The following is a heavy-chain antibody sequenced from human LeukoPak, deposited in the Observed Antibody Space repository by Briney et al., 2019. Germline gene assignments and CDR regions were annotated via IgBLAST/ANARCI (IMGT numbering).Heavy chain of an antibody. D-gene: IGHD3-10*01. CDR2: TYYRSKWYN. Sequence: SQTLSLTCAISGDSVSSNSAAWNWIRRSPSRGLEWLGRTYYRSKWYNDYAVSVKSRITINPDTSKNQFSLQLNSVTPEDTAVYYCARDSGVLWFGELIRVAFDIWGQGTMVTVSS. CDR3: ARDSGVLWFGELIRVAFDI. J-gene: IGHJ3*02. V-gene: IGHV6-1*01. CDR1: GDSVSSNSAA.